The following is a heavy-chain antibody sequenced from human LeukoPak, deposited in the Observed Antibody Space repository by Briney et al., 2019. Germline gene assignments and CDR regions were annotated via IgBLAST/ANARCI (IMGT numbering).Heavy chain of an antibody. CDR1: GYIFTSYG. Sequence: GASVKVSCKTSGYIFTSYGISWVRQAPGQGLEWMGWISGYDDNTNYAQQFQGRVTMTTDTSTSTAYMELRSLRSDDTAVYYCARENYYDNAGYYYRPDDAFDIWGQGTMVTVSS. V-gene: IGHV1-18*04. J-gene: IGHJ3*02. CDR3: ARENYYDNAGYYYRPDDAFDI. D-gene: IGHD3-22*01. CDR2: ISGYDDNT.